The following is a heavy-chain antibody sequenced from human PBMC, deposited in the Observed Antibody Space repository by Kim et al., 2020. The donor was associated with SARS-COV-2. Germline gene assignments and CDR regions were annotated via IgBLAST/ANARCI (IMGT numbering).Heavy chain of an antibody. D-gene: IGHD3-16*01. Sequence: GGSLRLSCAASGFTFSSYGLHWVRQAPGKGLEWVAVIWYDGSNKDYADSVKGRFTISRDNSKNTLYLQMNSLRAEDTAVYYCARDRSFTGYYYGMDVWGQGTTVTVSS. J-gene: IGHJ6*02. CDR3: ARDRSFTGYYYGMDV. CDR1: GFTFSSYG. V-gene: IGHV3-33*01. CDR2: IWYDGSNK.